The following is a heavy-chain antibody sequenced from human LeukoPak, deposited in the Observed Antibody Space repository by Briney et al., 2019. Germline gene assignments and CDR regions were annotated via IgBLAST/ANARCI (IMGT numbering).Heavy chain of an antibody. CDR3: ARVAFCCGYSYGCPGGY. CDR2: INPNSGGT. V-gene: IGHV1-2*02. Sequence: ASVKVSCKDSGYTFTGYYMHWVRQAPGQGLEWMGWINPNSGGTNYAQKFQGRVTMTRDTSISTAYMELSRLRSDDTAVYYCARVAFCCGYSYGCPGGYWGQGTLVTVSP. D-gene: IGHD5-18*01. J-gene: IGHJ4*02. CDR1: GYTFTGYY.